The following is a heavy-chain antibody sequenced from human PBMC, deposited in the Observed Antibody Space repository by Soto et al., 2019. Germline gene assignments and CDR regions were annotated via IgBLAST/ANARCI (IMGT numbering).Heavy chain of an antibody. CDR3: AKDRVATDLDYYGMDV. J-gene: IGHJ6*02. V-gene: IGHV3-30*18. CDR2: ISYDGSNK. CDR1: GFTFSSYG. D-gene: IGHD5-12*01. Sequence: VGSLRLSCAASGFTFSSYGMHWVRQAPGKGLEWVAVISYDGSNKYYADSVKGRFTISRDNSKNTLYLQMNSLRAEDTAVYYCAKDRVATDLDYYGMDVWGQGTTVTVSS.